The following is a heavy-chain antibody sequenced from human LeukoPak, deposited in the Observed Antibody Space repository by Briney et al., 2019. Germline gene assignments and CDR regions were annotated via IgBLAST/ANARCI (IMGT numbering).Heavy chain of an antibody. CDR3: ATFPRRYYYDSSGSDAFDI. J-gene: IGHJ3*02. D-gene: IGHD3-22*01. CDR1: GYTLTELS. Sequence: ASVKVSCKVSGYTLTELSMHWVRQAPGKGLEWMGGFDPEDGETIYAQKFQGRVTMTEDTSTDTAYMELSSLRSEGTAVYYCATFPRRYYYDSSGSDAFDIWGQGTMVTVSS. CDR2: FDPEDGET. V-gene: IGHV1-24*01.